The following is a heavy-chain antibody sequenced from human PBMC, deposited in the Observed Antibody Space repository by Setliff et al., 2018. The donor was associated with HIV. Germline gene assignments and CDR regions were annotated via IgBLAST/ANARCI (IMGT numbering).Heavy chain of an antibody. CDR1: GGSISSYY. Sequence: SETLSLTCTVSGGSISSYYWGWIRQPAGKGLEWIGHIYISGSTNYNPSFNSRVTMSVDTSKNQFSLRLTSVTAADTAMYHCARDRSSGWSKDWFDTWGQGILVTVS. CDR3: ARDRSSGWSKDWFDT. CDR2: IYISGST. J-gene: IGHJ5*02. D-gene: IGHD6-19*01. V-gene: IGHV4-4*07.